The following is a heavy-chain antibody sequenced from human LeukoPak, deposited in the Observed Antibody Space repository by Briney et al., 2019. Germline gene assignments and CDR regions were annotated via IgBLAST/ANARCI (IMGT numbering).Heavy chain of an antibody. CDR1: GFTFSSYS. J-gene: IGHJ4*02. CDR3: ARVGSSWYVY. V-gene: IGHV4-34*01. D-gene: IGHD6-13*01. CDR2: INHSGST. Sequence: GSLRLSCAASGFTFSSYSMNWVRQPPGKGLEWIGEINHSGSTNYNPSLKSRVTISVDTSKNQFSLKLSSVTAADTAVYYCARVGSSWYVYWGQGTLVTVSS.